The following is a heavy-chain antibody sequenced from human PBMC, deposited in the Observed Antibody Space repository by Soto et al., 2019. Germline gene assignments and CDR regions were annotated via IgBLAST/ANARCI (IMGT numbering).Heavy chain of an antibody. CDR3: ATPYYCNH. D-gene: IGHD3-22*01. V-gene: IGHV3-21*01. CDR1: GFMFSAYT. CDR2: ITDDSSHI. Sequence: VWSLRLSCAASGFMFSAYTMTWVRQSPGKGLEWLASITDDSSHIDYADSVRGRFTVSRDNARKSVYLQMDSLGAEDTAIYYCATPYYCNHWGPGTMGTVSA. J-gene: IGHJ5*02.